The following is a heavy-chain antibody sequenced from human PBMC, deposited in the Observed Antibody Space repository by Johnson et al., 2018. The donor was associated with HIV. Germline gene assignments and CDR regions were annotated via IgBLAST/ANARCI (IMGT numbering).Heavy chain of an antibody. V-gene: IGHV3-30*02. CDR3: AIMSAPEDADAFDF. J-gene: IGHJ3*01. CDR2: IRYDGNNK. CDR1: GFSFSTYD. Sequence: QVYLVESGGGVVQPGGSLRLSCAASGFSFSTYDVHWVRQAPGKGLEWVAFIRYDGNNKYYADSVKGRFTISRDNSRNTLYLQMTSLRAEYTTVYFCAIMSAPEDADAFDFWGQGTMVTVSS. D-gene: IGHD1-14*01.